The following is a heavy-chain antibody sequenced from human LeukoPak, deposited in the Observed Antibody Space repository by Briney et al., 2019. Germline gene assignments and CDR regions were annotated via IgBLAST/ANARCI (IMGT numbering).Heavy chain of an antibody. CDR2: ISGSGGST. J-gene: IGHJ1*01. V-gene: IGHV3-23*01. CDR3: SRSGWNEYFQH. Sequence: GGSLRLSCAASGFTFRTYAMSWVRQAPGKGLEWVSAISGSGGSTYYADSVKGRFTISRDNSKNTLYLQMNNLRAADTAVYYSSRSGWNEYFQHWGQGTLVTVSS. CDR1: GFTFRTYA. D-gene: IGHD6-19*01.